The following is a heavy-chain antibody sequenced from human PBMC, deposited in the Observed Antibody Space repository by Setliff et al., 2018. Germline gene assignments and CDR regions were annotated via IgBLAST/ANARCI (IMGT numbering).Heavy chain of an antibody. CDR3: ARGGVAAAGKKGVFEH. Sequence: GASVKVSCKASGYAFSTYYMYWVRQAPGQGLEWMGTINIGGGSASIVDQFQGRVTMTRDTSTSSVFLEVNSLRSDDTAVYFCARGGVAAAGKKGVFEHWGQGTLVTVSS. J-gene: IGHJ4*02. CDR1: GYAFSTYY. D-gene: IGHD6-13*01. CDR2: INIGGGSA. V-gene: IGHV1-46*01.